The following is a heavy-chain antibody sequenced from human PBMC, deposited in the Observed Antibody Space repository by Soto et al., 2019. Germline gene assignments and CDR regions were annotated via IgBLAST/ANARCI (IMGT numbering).Heavy chain of an antibody. Sequence: GGSLRLSCAGSGFTFSSYWMSWVRQAPGKGLEWLANINQDGGERYYVDSVKGRFTISRDNAKNTLYLQMNSLRAEDTAVYYCARGLGSGYYSNYYYYGMDVWGQGTTVTVSS. J-gene: IGHJ6*02. CDR1: GFTFSSYW. CDR2: INQDGGER. D-gene: IGHD3-22*01. V-gene: IGHV3-7*01. CDR3: ARGLGSGYYSNYYYYGMDV.